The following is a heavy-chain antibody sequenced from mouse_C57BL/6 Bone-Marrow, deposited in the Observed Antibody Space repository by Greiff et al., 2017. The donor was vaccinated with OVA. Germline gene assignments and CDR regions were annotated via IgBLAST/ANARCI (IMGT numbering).Heavy chain of an antibody. CDR2: IYPGSGST. J-gene: IGHJ2*01. V-gene: IGHV1-55*01. Sequence: VQLQQPGAELVKPGASVKMSCKASGYTSTSYWITWVKQRPGQGLEWIGDIYPGSGSTNYNEKFKSKATLTVDTSSSPASMQLSSLTSEDSAVYYCARCPSYYGYYYFDYWGQGTTLTVSS. CDR1: GYTSTSYW. D-gene: IGHD2-2*01. CDR3: ARCPSYYGYYYFDY.